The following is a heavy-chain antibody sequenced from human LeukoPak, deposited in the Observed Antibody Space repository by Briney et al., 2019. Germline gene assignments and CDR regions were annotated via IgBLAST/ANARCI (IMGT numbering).Heavy chain of an antibody. CDR2: IYYSGST. Sequence: SETLSLTCSVSGGSLTSHSWSWIRQPPGQGLEWIGYIYYSGSTNCNPSLKSRVTISVDTSKNQFSLKLSSVTAADTAVYYCARGWNGYNDYWGQGTLVTVSS. V-gene: IGHV4-59*11. CDR1: GGSLTSHS. D-gene: IGHD5-24*01. J-gene: IGHJ4*02. CDR3: ARGWNGYNDY.